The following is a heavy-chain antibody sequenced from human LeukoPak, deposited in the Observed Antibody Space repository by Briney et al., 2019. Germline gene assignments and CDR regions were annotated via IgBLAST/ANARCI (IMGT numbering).Heavy chain of an antibody. CDR2: IYHSGST. J-gene: IGHJ3*02. V-gene: IGHV4-4*02. CDR3: ARGPYSYDSSGAFDI. D-gene: IGHD3-22*01. CDR1: GGSISSSNW. Sequence: SETLSLTCAVSGGSISSSNWWSWVRPPPGKGLEGIGEIYHSGSTNYNPSLKSRVTISVDKSKNPFSMKLSCVTAADTAVYFCARGPYSYDSSGAFDIWGQGTMVPVSS.